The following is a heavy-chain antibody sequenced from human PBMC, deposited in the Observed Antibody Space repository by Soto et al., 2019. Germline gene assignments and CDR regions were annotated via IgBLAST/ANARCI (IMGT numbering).Heavy chain of an antibody. D-gene: IGHD6-19*01. V-gene: IGHV1-69*13. Sequence: GASVKVSCKASGGTFSSYAISWVRQAPGQGLEWMGGIIPIFGTANYAQKFQGRVTITADESTSTAYMELSSLRSEDTAVYYCARHSRVYSSGWYRSDPWGQGTLVTVSS. CDR1: GGTFSSYA. J-gene: IGHJ5*02. CDR2: IIPIFGTA. CDR3: ARHSRVYSSGWYRSDP.